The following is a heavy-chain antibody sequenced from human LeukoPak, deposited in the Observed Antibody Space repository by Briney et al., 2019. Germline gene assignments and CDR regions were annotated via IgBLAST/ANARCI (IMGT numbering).Heavy chain of an antibody. CDR2: IKQDGSGK. CDR1: GFTVSSNY. D-gene: IGHD2-2*01. J-gene: IGHJ4*02. Sequence: PGGSLRLSCAASGFTVSSNYMSWVRQAPGKGLEWVAMIKQDGSGKYYVGSVKGRFTISRDNAKNSLYLQMNSLRAEDTAVYYCGVSVVIPAAFDHWGQGTLVTVSS. CDR3: GVSVVIPAAFDH. V-gene: IGHV3-7*01.